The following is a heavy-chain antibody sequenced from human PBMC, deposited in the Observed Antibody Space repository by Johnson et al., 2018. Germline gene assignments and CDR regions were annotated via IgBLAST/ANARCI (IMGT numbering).Heavy chain of an antibody. D-gene: IGHD2/OR15-2a*01. V-gene: IGHV1-69*04. Sequence: QVQLVQSGAEVKKPGSSVKVSCKASGGTFSSYTISWVRQAPGQGLEWMGRIIPILGIANYAQKFQGRVTITADKSTSTAYMELRILRSEDTAVYYCAKVNSDAFDIWGQGTMVTVSS. CDR2: IIPILGIA. CDR1: GGTFSSYT. CDR3: AKVNSDAFDI. J-gene: IGHJ3*02.